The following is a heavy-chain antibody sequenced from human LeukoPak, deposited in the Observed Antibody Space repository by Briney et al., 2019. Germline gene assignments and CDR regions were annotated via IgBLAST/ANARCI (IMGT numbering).Heavy chain of an antibody. J-gene: IGHJ5*02. CDR3: ARARSITIFGGWFDP. CDR1: GFTFNTYQ. D-gene: IGHD3-3*01. CDR2: ISRSGSTL. V-gene: IGHV3-48*03. Sequence: GGSLRLSCAASGFTFNTYQMNWVLNATRKALEQISYISRSGSTLSYADSVKGRFTISRDNAKNSLYLQMNRLRAEDTAVYYCARARSITIFGGWFDPWGQGTLVTVSS.